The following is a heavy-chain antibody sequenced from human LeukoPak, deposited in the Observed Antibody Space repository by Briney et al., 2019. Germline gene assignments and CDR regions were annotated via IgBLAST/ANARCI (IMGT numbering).Heavy chain of an antibody. D-gene: IGHD4-23*01. CDR3: ARDRYGGPSDY. CDR2: IYYSGST. V-gene: IGHV4-59*01. Sequence: SETLSLTCTVSGGSITSYYWSWIRQPAGKGLEWIGYIYYSGSTNYNPSLKSRVTISVDTSKNQFSLKLSSVTAADTAVYYCARDRYGGPSDYWGQGTLVTVSS. CDR1: GGSITSYY. J-gene: IGHJ4*02.